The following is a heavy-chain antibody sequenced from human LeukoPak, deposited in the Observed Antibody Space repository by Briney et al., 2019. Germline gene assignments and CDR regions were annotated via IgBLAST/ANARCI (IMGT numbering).Heavy chain of an antibody. J-gene: IGHJ4*02. CDR3: ARRPVGYGSYYFDY. V-gene: IGHV5-51*01. CDR2: IYPGDPDT. D-gene: IGHD3-10*01. Sequence: GESLKISCKGSGYSFTSYWIGWVRQLPGKGLEWMGIIYPGDPDTRYSPSFQGQVTISADKSTSTAYLQWSSLKASDTAMYYCARRPVGYGSYYFDYWGQGTLVTVSS. CDR1: GYSFTSYW.